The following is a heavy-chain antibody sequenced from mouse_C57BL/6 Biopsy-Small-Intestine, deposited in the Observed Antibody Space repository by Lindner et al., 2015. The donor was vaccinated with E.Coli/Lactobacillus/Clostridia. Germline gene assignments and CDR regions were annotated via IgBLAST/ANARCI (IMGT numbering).Heavy chain of an antibody. D-gene: IGHD1-3*01. J-gene: IGHJ4*01. CDR1: GGTFNTYA. Sequence: SVKVSCKASGGTFNTYAISWVRQAPGQGLEWMGGILPIFGTANYAQNFQGRVTITADESTTTAFLELRSLRSEDTAVYYCARGRQPIYDSLDYWGQGTLVTVSS. CDR3: ARGRQPIYDSLDY. V-gene: IGHV1-81*01. CDR2: ILPIFGTA.